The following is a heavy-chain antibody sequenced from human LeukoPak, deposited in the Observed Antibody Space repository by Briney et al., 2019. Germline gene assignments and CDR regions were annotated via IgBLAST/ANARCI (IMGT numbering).Heavy chain of an antibody. CDR2: INHSGST. J-gene: IGHJ1*01. CDR1: GGSFSGYY. V-gene: IGHV4-34*01. CDR3: ARGHSPVTTKVSYFQH. Sequence: SETLSLTCAVYGGSFSGYYWSWIRQPPGKGLEWIGEINHSGSTNYNPSLKSRVAILVDTSKNQFSLKLSSVTAADAAVYYCARGHSPVTTKVSYFQHWGQGTLVTVSS. D-gene: IGHD4-17*01.